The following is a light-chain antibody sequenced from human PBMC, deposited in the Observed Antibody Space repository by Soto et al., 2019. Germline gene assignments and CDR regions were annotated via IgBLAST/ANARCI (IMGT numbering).Light chain of an antibody. V-gene: IGLV2-14*01. Sequence: SALTQPASVSGSTGQSITISCNGTSSDVGGYNYVSWYQQHPGKAPKFMIYDVSNRPSGVSNRFSGSKSGNTASLTISGLQAEDEADYYCSSDTSSSTLVFGTGTKLTVL. J-gene: IGLJ1*01. CDR2: DVS. CDR1: SSDVGGYNY. CDR3: SSDTSSSTLV.